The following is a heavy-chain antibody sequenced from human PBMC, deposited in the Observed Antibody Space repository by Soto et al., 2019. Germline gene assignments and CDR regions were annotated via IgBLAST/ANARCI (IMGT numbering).Heavy chain of an antibody. CDR1: GFPFSSYG. CDR2: ISDNGDTT. Sequence: GGSLRLSCSASGFPFSSYGMPWVSQAPGKGLDYVSAISDNGDTTYHADFVKGRFTISRDNSKNTWYLQMSSLRADDTAVYYCVKGPALYDSSSFDCWGQGT. CDR3: VKGPALYDSSSFDC. V-gene: IGHV3-64D*06. D-gene: IGHD3-22*01. J-gene: IGHJ4*02.